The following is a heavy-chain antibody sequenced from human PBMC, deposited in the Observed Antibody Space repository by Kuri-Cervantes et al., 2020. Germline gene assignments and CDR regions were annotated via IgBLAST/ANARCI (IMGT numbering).Heavy chain of an antibody. D-gene: IGHD6-13*01. CDR3: AKGSSWSIDY. CDR1: GFTFSSYA. CDR2: ISGSGGST. V-gene: IGHV3-23*01. J-gene: IGHJ4*02. Sequence: GGSLRLSCAASGFTFSSYAMSWVRQAPGKGLEWVSAISGSGGSTYYADSVKGRFTISRDNSKNTLYLQMNSLRADDTAAHYCAKGSSWSIDYWGQGTLVTVSS.